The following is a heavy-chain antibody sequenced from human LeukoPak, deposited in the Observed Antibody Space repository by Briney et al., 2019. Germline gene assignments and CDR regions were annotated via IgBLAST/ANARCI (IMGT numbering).Heavy chain of an antibody. J-gene: IGHJ4*02. CDR1: GYTFTGYY. Sequence: ASVKVSCKASGYTFTGYYMHWVRQAPGQGVEWMGWINPNSGGTNYAQKFQGRVTMTRDTSISTAYMELSRLRSDDTAVYYCARDLIQLWSPNSDIDYWGQGTLVTVSS. D-gene: IGHD5-18*01. V-gene: IGHV1-2*02. CDR3: ARDLIQLWSPNSDIDY. CDR2: INPNSGGT.